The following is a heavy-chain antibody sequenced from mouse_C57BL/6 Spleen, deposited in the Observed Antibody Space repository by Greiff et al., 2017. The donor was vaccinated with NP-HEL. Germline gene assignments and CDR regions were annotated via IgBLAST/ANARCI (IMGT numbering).Heavy chain of an antibody. V-gene: IGHV5-12*01. CDR3: ARTPYYYGSSYWYFDV. D-gene: IGHD1-1*01. J-gene: IGHJ1*03. Sequence: DVKLVESGGGLVQPGGSLKLSCAASGFTFSDYYMYWVRQTPEKRLEWVAYISNGGGSTYYPDTVQGRFTISRDNAKNTLYLQMSRLKSEDTAMYYCARTPYYYGSSYWYFDVWGTGTTVTVSS. CDR1: GFTFSDYY. CDR2: ISNGGGST.